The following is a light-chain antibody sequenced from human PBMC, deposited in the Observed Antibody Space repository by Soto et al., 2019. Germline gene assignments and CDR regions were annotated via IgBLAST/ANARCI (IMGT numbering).Light chain of an antibody. CDR1: QSVSSY. J-gene: IGKJ1*01. Sequence: EIVLTQSPATLSLSPGERATLSCRASQSVSSYLAWYQQKPGQAPRLLIYDASNRATGIPARFSGSGSGTDFTLTISRLEPEDFAVYYCQQRSNWRPWTFGQGTKVEIK. V-gene: IGKV3-11*01. CDR2: DAS. CDR3: QQRSNWRPWT.